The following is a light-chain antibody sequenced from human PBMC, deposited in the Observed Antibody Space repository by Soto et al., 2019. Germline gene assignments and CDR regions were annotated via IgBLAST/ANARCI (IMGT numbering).Light chain of an antibody. CDR1: QSVSSSY. J-gene: IGKJ1*01. CDR2: GAS. Sequence: ELVLTQSPGTLSLSPGERATLSCRASQSVSSSYLAWYQQKPGQAPRLLIYGASSSATGIPDRFSGSGSGTDFTLTISRLEPEDFAVYYCQQYGSSPKTFGQGTKVEIK. V-gene: IGKV3-20*01. CDR3: QQYGSSPKT.